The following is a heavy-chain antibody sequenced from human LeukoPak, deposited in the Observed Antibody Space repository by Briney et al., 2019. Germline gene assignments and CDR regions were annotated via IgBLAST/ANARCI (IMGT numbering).Heavy chain of an antibody. CDR3: ARDGVAGHYWYFDF. D-gene: IGHD6-19*01. CDR1: GGTFSSYA. CDR2: VIPIFGTA. Sequence: SEKVSCKASGGTFSSYAISWVRQAPRHGLEWMGGVIPIFGTANYAHNFQGRVTITTDESTSAADTDLSSLGPEDPAVYYCARDGVAGHYWYFDFWRRGRLVSVSS. J-gene: IGHJ2*01. V-gene: IGHV1-69*05.